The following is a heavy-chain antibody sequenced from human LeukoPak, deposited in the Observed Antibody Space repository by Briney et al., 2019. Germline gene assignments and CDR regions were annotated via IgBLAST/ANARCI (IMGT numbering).Heavy chain of an antibody. J-gene: IGHJ5*02. CDR1: GGSFSGYH. CDR3: ARVYSSDNWFDP. Sequence: SETLSLTCAVYGGSFSGYHWNWIRQAPGKGLEWIGEINYGGSTNYNPSLKSRVTISVDTSKNQFSLKLRSVTAADTAVYYCARVYSSDNWFDPWGQGTLVTVSS. V-gene: IGHV4-34*01. CDR2: INYGGST. D-gene: IGHD6-19*01.